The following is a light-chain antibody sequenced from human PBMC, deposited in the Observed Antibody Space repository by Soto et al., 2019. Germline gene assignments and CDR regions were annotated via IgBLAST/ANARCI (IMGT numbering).Light chain of an antibody. CDR1: SSDVGSYNL. CDR3: CSYAGSSTCDVV. V-gene: IGLV2-23*01. Sequence: QSALTQPASVSGSPGQSITISCTGTSSDVGSYNLVSWYQQHPGKAPKLMIYEGSKRPSGDSNRFSGSKSGNTASLTISGLQAEDEADYYCCSYAGSSTCDVVFGGGTKLTVL. J-gene: IGLJ2*01. CDR2: EGS.